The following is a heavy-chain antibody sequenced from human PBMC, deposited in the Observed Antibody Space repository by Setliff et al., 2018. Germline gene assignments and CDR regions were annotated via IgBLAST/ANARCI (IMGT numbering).Heavy chain of an antibody. Sequence: PGGSLRLSCAASGFNFSINDMTYGMSWVRQAPGKGLQWVSGISGNSGSTYYAASVKGRFSISRDNSKNTLFLQMNGLRAEDTAVYYCAKDLVSIDYVYFFDSWGQGSLVTVSS. CDR3: AKDLVSIDYVYFFDS. CDR1: GFNFSINDMTYG. D-gene: IGHD4-17*01. CDR2: ISGNSGST. J-gene: IGHJ4*02. V-gene: IGHV3-23*01.